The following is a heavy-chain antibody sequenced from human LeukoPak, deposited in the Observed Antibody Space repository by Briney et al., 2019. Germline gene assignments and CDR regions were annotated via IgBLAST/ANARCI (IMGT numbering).Heavy chain of an antibody. CDR1: GFTFSSYS. Sequence: GGSLRLSCAASGFTFSSYSMNWVRQAPGKGLEWVSSISSSSSYIYYADSVKGRFTISRDNAKNSLYLQMNSLRAEDTAVYYCARNNYYDSSGYYYSVAYWGQGTLVTVSS. J-gene: IGHJ4*02. V-gene: IGHV3-21*01. D-gene: IGHD3-22*01. CDR2: ISSSSSYI. CDR3: ARNNYYDSSGYYYSVAY.